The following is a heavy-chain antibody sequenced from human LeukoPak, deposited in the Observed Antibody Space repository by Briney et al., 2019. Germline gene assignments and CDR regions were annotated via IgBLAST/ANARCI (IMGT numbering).Heavy chain of an antibody. Sequence: AGGSLRLSCAASGFTFSNYNMNWVRQAPGKGLEWVSSISSGSGYIYYADSMKGRFTISRDNAKNSMYLQMNRLRAEDTAVYYCARIPVAGFDYFYYMDVWGKGTTVTVSS. D-gene: IGHD6-13*01. CDR3: ARIPVAGFDYFYYMDV. J-gene: IGHJ6*03. CDR1: GFTFSNYN. CDR2: ISSGSGYI. V-gene: IGHV3-21*01.